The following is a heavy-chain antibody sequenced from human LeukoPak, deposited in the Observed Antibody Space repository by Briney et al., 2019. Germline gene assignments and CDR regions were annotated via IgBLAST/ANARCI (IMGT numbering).Heavy chain of an antibody. CDR1: GGSISSYY. CDR2: IYYSGST. J-gene: IGHJ4*02. Sequence: PSETLSLTCTVSGGSISSYYWSWIRQPPGKGLEWIGYIYYSGSTSYNPSLESRVTISVDTSKNQFSLKLSSVTAADTAVYYCARGSLWVNFDYWGQGTLVTVSS. D-gene: IGHD3-10*01. CDR3: ARGSLWVNFDY. V-gene: IGHV4-59*01.